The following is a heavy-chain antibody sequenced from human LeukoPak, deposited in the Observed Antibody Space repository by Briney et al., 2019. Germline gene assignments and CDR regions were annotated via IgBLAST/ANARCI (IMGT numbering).Heavy chain of an antibody. CDR3: ARDYKGVDTAMVHLNWFDP. V-gene: IGHV1-2*02. CDR1: GYTFTGYY. CDR2: INPNSGGT. D-gene: IGHD5-18*01. J-gene: IGHJ5*02. Sequence: PGASVKVSCKSSGYTFTGYYMHWVRQAPGQGLEWMGWINPNSGGTNYAQKFQGRVTMTRDTSISTAYMELSRLRSDDTAVYYCARDYKGVDTAMVHLNWFDPWGQGTLVTVSS.